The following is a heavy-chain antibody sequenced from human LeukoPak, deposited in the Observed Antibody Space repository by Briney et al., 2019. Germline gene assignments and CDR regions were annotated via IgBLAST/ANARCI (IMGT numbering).Heavy chain of an antibody. D-gene: IGHD2-15*01. CDR1: GGPISSGGYS. J-gene: IGHJ5*02. CDR2: IYHSGST. CDR3: AGTPNWFDP. V-gene: IGHV4-30-2*02. Sequence: SQTLSLTCAVSGGPISSGGYSWSWIRQPPGKGLEWIGYIYHSGSTYYNPSLKSRVTISVDTSKNQFSLKLSSVTAADTAVYYCAGTPNWFDPWGQGTLVTVSS.